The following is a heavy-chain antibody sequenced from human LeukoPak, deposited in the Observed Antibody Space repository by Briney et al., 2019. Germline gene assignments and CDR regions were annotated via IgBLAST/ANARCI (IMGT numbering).Heavy chain of an antibody. Sequence: PGGSLRLSCAASGFTFSSYGMHWVRQAPGKGLEWVAVISYDGSNINYAESVKGRFTISRDNSKNTLYLQMNSLRAEDTAIYYCAKGGWYYFEYWGQGVLVTVSS. J-gene: IGHJ4*02. V-gene: IGHV3-30*18. CDR3: AKGGWYYFEY. CDR2: ISYDGSNI. CDR1: GFTFSSYG.